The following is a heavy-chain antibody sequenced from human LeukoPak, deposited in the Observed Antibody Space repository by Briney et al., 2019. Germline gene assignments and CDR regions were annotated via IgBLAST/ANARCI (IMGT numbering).Heavy chain of an antibody. CDR2: IYYSGST. CDR1: GGSISSYY. J-gene: IGHJ5*02. D-gene: IGHD3-10*01. V-gene: IGHV4-59*08. CDR3: ARRSGSGSFQFDP. Sequence: SETLSLTCTVSGGSISSYYWSWIRQPPGKGLEWIGYIYYSGSTNYNPSLKSRVTISVDTSKNQFSLRLRSVTAADTALYYCARRSGSGSFQFDPWGQGTLVTVSS.